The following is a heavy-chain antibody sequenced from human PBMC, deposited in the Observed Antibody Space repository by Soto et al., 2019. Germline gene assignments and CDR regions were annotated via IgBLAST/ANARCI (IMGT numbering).Heavy chain of an antibody. CDR2: IIPIFGTA. CDR1: GGTFSSYA. Sequence: SVKVSCKASGGTFSSYAISWVRQAPGQGPEWMGGIIPIFGTANYAQKFQGRVTITADESTSTAYMELSSLRSEDTAVYYCAREGNSSGWFGTYFDYWGQGTLVTVSS. V-gene: IGHV1-69*13. D-gene: IGHD6-19*01. J-gene: IGHJ4*02. CDR3: AREGNSSGWFGTYFDY.